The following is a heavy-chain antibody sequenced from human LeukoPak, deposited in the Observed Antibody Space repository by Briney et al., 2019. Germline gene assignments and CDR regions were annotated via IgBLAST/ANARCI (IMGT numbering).Heavy chain of an antibody. CDR1: GFTFSSYA. CDR2: ISGSGGST. CDR3: AKSDGSGSYYTTAIYYYYYGMDV. Sequence: PGGSLRLSCAASGFTFSSYAMSWVRQAPGKGLEWVSAISGSGGSTYYADSVKGRFTISRDNSKNTLYLQMNGLRAEDTAVYYCAKSDGSGSYYTTAIYYYYYGMDVWGQGTTVTVSS. V-gene: IGHV3-23*01. J-gene: IGHJ6*02. D-gene: IGHD3-10*01.